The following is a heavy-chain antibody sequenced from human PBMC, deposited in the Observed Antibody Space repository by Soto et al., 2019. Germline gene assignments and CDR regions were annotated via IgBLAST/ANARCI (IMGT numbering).Heavy chain of an antibody. V-gene: IGHV4-34*01. CDR3: ARATELYSGYDYYYYYGMDV. Sequence: SETLSLTCAVYGGSFSGYYWSWIRQPPGKGLEWIGEINHSGSTNYNPSLKSRVTISVDTSKNQFSLKLSSVTAADTAVYYCARATELYSGYDYYYYYGMDVWGQGTTVTVSS. CDR2: INHSGST. J-gene: IGHJ6*02. CDR1: GGSFSGYY. D-gene: IGHD5-12*01.